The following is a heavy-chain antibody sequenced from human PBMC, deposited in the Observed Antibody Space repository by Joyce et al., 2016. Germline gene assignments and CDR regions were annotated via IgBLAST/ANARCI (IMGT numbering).Heavy chain of an antibody. Sequence: QVQLVQSGAEVKKPGASVKVSCKASGYTFNTYGIDWVRQVPGQGLEWMGGIGGYNGNTNDAQKFQGRVTMSIDTSTSTAYMELRSLTSDDTAVYYCARDLVCASTSCYGWFDPWGQGTLVTVSS. V-gene: IGHV1-18*01. CDR3: ARDLVCASTSCYGWFDP. D-gene: IGHD2-2*01. J-gene: IGHJ5*02. CDR1: GYTFNTYG. CDR2: IGGYNGNT.